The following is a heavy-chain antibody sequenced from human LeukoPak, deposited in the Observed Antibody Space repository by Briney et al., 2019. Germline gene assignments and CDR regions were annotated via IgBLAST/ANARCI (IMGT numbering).Heavy chain of an antibody. CDR2: ISGSGGST. Sequence: GGSLRLSCAASGFTFSDYYMSWIRQAPGKGLEWVSGISGSGGSTYYADSVKGRFTISRDNSKNTLYLQMNSLRAEDTAVYYCAKDKWELRGGDFDYWGQGTLVTVSS. V-gene: IGHV3-23*01. D-gene: IGHD1-26*01. J-gene: IGHJ4*02. CDR1: GFTFSDYY. CDR3: AKDKWELRGGDFDY.